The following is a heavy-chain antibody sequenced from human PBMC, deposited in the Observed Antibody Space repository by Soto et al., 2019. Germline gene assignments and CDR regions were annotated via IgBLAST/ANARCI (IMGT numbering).Heavy chain of an antibody. Sequence: TLSLTCTVAGASVSSGGFSWSWIRQPPGKGLEWIGSISYSGSTTYYPSLRSRVTISVDTSKNQFSLRLNSVTAADTAIYFCARVTFLIVGSVFSTPFDFWGQGTLVTVSS. CDR1: GASVSSGGFS. D-gene: IGHD1-26*01. V-gene: IGHV4-61*08. J-gene: IGHJ4*02. CDR2: ISYSGST. CDR3: ARVTFLIVGSVFSTPFDF.